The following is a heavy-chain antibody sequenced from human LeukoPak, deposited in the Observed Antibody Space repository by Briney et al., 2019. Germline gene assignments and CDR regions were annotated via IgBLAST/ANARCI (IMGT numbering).Heavy chain of an antibody. CDR1: GFTFSSYG. Sequence: GRSLRLSCAASGFTFSSYGMHWVRQAPGKGLEWVAVIWYDGSNKYYADSVKGRFTISRDNSKNTLYLQMNSLRAEDTAVYYCARDPGLSHPELVPSPYGMDVWGQGTTVTVSS. V-gene: IGHV3-33*01. CDR3: ARDPGLSHPELVPSPYGMDV. D-gene: IGHD6-13*01. CDR2: IWYDGSNK. J-gene: IGHJ6*02.